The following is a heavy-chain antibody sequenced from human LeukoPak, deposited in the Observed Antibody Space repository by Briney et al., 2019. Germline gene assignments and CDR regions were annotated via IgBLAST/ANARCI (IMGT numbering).Heavy chain of an antibody. Sequence: ASVKVSCKASGYTFRIYAINWVRQAPGQGLEWMGWINTNTGNPTYAQAFTGRFVFSLDTSVNTAYLQISSLKAEDTAVYYCARAEQWWLLDYWGQGALVIVSS. CDR2: INTNTGNP. CDR1: GYTFRIYA. J-gene: IGHJ4*02. V-gene: IGHV7-4-1*02. D-gene: IGHD5-12*01. CDR3: ARAEQWWLLDY.